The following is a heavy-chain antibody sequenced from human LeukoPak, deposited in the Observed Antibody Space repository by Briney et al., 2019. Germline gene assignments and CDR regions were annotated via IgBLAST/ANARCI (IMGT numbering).Heavy chain of an antibody. V-gene: IGHV4-61*01. CDR1: GGSTSSTTYY. J-gene: IGHJ6*03. D-gene: IGHD2-8*01. CDR2: IYYSGST. CDR3: ARLRMVYYYMDV. Sequence: SSETLSLTCTVSGGSTSSTTYYWSWIRQPPGKGLEWIGYIYYSGSTNYNPSLKSRVTISVDTSKNQFSLKLSSVTAADTAVYYCARLRMVYYYMDVWGKGTTVTISS.